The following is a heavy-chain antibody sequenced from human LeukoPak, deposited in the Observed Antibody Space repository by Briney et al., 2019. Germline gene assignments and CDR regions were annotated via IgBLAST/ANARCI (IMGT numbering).Heavy chain of an antibody. CDR1: GGSISSYY. Sequence: PSETLSLTCTVSGGSISSYYWSWIRQPPGKGLEWIGYIYYSGSTNYNPSLKSRVTISVDTSKNQFSLKLSSVTAADTAVYYCARWVAAAGTKHDAFDIWGQGTMVTVSS. V-gene: IGHV4-59*08. CDR2: IYYSGST. CDR3: ARWVAAAGTKHDAFDI. J-gene: IGHJ3*02. D-gene: IGHD6-13*01.